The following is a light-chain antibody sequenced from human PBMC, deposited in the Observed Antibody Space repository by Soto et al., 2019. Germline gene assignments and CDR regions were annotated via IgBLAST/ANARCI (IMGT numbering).Light chain of an antibody. V-gene: IGLV2-14*01. CDR2: EVT. CDR3: SSYTSGTTLVV. Sequence: QSALTQPASVSGSPGQSIAISCTGTRSDVGAYNYVSWYQQHPGKAPKLMISEVTNRPSGVSDRFSGSKSGNTASLTISGLQAEDEADYYCSSYTSGTTLVVFGTG. CDR1: RSDVGAYNY. J-gene: IGLJ1*01.